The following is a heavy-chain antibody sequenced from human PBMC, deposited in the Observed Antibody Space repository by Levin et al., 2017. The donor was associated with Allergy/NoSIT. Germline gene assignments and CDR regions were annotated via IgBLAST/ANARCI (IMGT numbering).Heavy chain of an antibody. CDR3: ARPGRGSSWYLFSGFDY. D-gene: IGHD6-13*01. Sequence: GESLKISCAASGFTFSSYAMSWVRQAPGKGLEWVSAISGSGGSTYYADSVKGRFTISRDNSKNTLYLQMNSLRAEDTAVYYCARPGRGSSWYLFSGFDYWGQGTLVTVSS. V-gene: IGHV3-23*01. CDR2: ISGSGGST. CDR1: GFTFSSYA. J-gene: IGHJ4*02.